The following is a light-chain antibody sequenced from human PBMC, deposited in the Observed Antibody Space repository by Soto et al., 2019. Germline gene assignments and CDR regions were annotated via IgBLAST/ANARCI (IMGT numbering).Light chain of an antibody. V-gene: IGKV3-11*01. CDR1: QSVSSY. Sequence: IGLTQSPATLSLSPGERATLSCRASQSVSSYLAWYQQKPGQAPRLLIYDASTRATGVPARFSGSGSGTEFTLSISSLQSEDSAVYYCQQCNNWPWTFGQGTKV. CDR2: DAS. CDR3: QQCNNWPWT. J-gene: IGKJ1*01.